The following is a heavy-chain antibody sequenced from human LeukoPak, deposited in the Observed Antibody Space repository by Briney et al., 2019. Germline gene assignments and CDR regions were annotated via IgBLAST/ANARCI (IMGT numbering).Heavy chain of an antibody. CDR3: ARMYSSSSRRGFDP. D-gene: IGHD6-6*01. CDR1: GYSISSGYY. Sequence: PSETLSLTCAVSGYSISSGYYWGWIRQPPGKGLEWIGSIYHSGSTYYNPSLKSRVTISVDTSKNQFSLKLSSVTAADTAVYYCARMYSSSSRRGFDPWGQGTLVTVSS. CDR2: IYHSGST. V-gene: IGHV4-38-2*01. J-gene: IGHJ5*02.